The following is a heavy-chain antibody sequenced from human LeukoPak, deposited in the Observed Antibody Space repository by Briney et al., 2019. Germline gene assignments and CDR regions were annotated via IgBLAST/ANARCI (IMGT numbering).Heavy chain of an antibody. J-gene: IGHJ5*02. Sequence: PSETLSLTCAVYGGSFSGYYWSWIRQPPGKGLEWIGEINHSGSTNYNPSLKSRVTISVDTSKNQFSLKLSSVTAADTAVYYCARGPNYDILTGSPRGWFDPWGQGTLVTVSS. V-gene: IGHV4-34*01. D-gene: IGHD3-9*01. CDR3: ARGPNYDILTGSPRGWFDP. CDR1: GGSFSGYY. CDR2: INHSGST.